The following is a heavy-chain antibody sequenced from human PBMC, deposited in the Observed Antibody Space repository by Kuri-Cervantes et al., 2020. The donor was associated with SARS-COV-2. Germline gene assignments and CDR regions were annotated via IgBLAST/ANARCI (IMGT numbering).Heavy chain of an antibody. J-gene: IGHJ3*02. D-gene: IGHD6-13*01. Sequence: GGSLRRYCAASGFTFSSYGMHVVRHAQGKGLEWVAVIWYAGSSKYYAASVKGRFTISRDNSKNTLYLQMNSLRAEDTAVYYCERRIAAAGLEAFDIWGQGTMVTVSS. V-gene: IGHV3-33*01. CDR1: GFTFSSYG. CDR3: ERRIAAAGLEAFDI. CDR2: IWYAGSSK.